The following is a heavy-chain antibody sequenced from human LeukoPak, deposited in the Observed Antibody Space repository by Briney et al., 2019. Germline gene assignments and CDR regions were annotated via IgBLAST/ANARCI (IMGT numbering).Heavy chain of an antibody. Sequence: GGSLRLSCAASGFTFSSYGMHWVRQAPGKGLEWVAVIWYDGSNKYYADSVKGRFTISRDNSKNTPYLQMNSLRAEDTAVYYCARGGVWWLHQEPYYYYGMDVWGQGTTVTVSS. D-gene: IGHD5-12*01. J-gene: IGHJ6*02. V-gene: IGHV3-33*01. CDR2: IWYDGSNK. CDR3: ARGGVWWLHQEPYYYYGMDV. CDR1: GFTFSSYG.